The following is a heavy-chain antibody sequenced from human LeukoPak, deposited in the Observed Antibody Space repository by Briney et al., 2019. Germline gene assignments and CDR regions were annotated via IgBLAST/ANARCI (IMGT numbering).Heavy chain of an antibody. CDR3: ARDYSTPYSSGWSYYFDY. D-gene: IGHD6-19*01. CDR1: GFTVSSNY. CDR2: IYSGGST. V-gene: IGHV3-66*01. J-gene: IGHJ4*02. Sequence: GGSLRLSCAASGFTVSSNYMSWVRQAPGKGLEWVSVIYSGGSTYYADSVKGRFTISRDNSKNTLYLQMNSLRAEDTAVYYCARDYSTPYSSGWSYYFDYWGQGTLVTVSS.